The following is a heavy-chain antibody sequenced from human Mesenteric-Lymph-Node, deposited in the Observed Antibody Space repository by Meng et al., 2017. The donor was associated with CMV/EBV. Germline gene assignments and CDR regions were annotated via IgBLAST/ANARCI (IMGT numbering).Heavy chain of an antibody. J-gene: IGHJ5*02. Sequence: TSYGISWVRQAPGQGLEWMGWISAYNGNTNYERKLQGRVTMTTDTSTSTAYMELRSLRSDDTAVYYCARFAVDGSGSYYNDNNWFDPWGQGTLVTVSS. V-gene: IGHV1-18*01. CDR2: ISAYNGNT. D-gene: IGHD3-10*01. CDR3: ARFAVDGSGSYYNDNNWFDP. CDR1: TSYG.